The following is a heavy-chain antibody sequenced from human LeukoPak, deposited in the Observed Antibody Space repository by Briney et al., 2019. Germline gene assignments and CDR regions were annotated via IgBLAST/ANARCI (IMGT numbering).Heavy chain of an antibody. Sequence: GGSLRLSCGASGFTFSTQRMTWVRQAPGKGLEWVANINQDGNEKYHADSVKGRFTISRDNARNSLYLQMNSLRAEDTAVYYCAGGSHFDYWGQGTLATVSS. V-gene: IGHV3-7*01. CDR3: AGGSHFDY. CDR2: INQDGNEK. D-gene: IGHD1-26*01. CDR1: GFTFSTQR. J-gene: IGHJ4*02.